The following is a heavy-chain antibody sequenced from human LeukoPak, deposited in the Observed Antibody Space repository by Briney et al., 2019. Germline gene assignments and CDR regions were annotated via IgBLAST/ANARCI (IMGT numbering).Heavy chain of an antibody. Sequence: ASVKVSCKASGYTFASYAMNWVRQAPGQGLEWMGWMNPNSGNTGYAQKFQGRVTMTRNTSISTAYMELSSLRSEDTAVYYCARHRDYFDYWGQGTLVTVSS. CDR3: ARHRDYFDY. J-gene: IGHJ4*02. CDR1: GYTFASYA. CDR2: MNPNSGNT. V-gene: IGHV1-8*02.